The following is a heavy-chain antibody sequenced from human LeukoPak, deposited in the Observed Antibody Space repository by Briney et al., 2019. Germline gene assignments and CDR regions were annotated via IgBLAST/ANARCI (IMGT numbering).Heavy chain of an antibody. CDR1: GYTFTAYD. V-gene: IGHV1-18*01. D-gene: IGHD1-26*01. J-gene: IGHJ4*02. Sequence: ASVKVSCKGSGYTFTAYDIIWVRQAPGQGLECVVLISAYTGRTEYAQKFQGRVIMTTDSATSTAYMELRSLRSDDTGVYYCARDEFGRIGVGVYWGQGTPVTVSA. CDR3: ARDEFGRIGVGVY. CDR2: ISAYTGRT.